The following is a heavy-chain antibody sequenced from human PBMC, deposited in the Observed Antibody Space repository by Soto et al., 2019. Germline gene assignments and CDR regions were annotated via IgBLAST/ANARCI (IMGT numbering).Heavy chain of an antibody. V-gene: IGHV3-23*01. CDR3: AKTHSATTVVTRYWYFDL. Sequence: VGSLRLSCAASGFTFRAFAMAWVRQRPGEALESVTSLGAVGGITSYNSYVKGRSTISGDNSNATLNLQMNNLRAENAVVYLDAKTHSATTVVTRYWYFDLWGRGTLVTVSS. J-gene: IGHJ2*01. D-gene: IGHD4-17*01. CDR1: GFTFRAFA. CDR2: LGAVGGIT.